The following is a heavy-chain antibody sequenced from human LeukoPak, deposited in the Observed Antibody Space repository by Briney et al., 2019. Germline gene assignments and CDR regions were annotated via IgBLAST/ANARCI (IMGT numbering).Heavy chain of an antibody. Sequence: ASVKVSCKASGYTFTGYYMHWVRQAPGQGLEWMGWINPNSGGTNYAQKFQGRVTMTRDMSTSTVYMELSSLRSDDTAVYYCARDPRYYYGSGSYYKPLNWFDPWGQGTLVTVSS. J-gene: IGHJ5*02. CDR2: INPNSGGT. CDR1: GYTFTGYY. CDR3: ARDPRYYYGSGSYYKPLNWFDP. D-gene: IGHD3-10*01. V-gene: IGHV1-2*02.